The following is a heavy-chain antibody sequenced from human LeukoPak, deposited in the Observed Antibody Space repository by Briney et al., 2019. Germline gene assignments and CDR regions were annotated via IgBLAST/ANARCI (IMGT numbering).Heavy chain of an antibody. D-gene: IGHD1-1*01. Sequence: GGSLRLSCAASGFTFSSYSMNWVRQAPGKGLEWVSYISSSSSTIYYADSVKGRFTISRDSSKNTLYLQMNSLRAEDTAVYYCARVPSGTAFDYWGQGTLVIVSS. CDR1: GFTFSSYS. CDR3: ARVPSGTAFDY. CDR2: ISSSSSTI. J-gene: IGHJ4*02. V-gene: IGHV3-48*01.